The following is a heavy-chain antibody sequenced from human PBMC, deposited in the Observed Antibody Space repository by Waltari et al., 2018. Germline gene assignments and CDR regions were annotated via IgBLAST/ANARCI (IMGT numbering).Heavy chain of an antibody. CDR1: GGSISSSSYY. Sequence: QLQLQESGPGLVKPSETLSLTGTVSGGSISSSSYYWGWIRQPPGKGLEWIGSIYYSGSTYYNPSLKSRVTISVDTSKNQFSLKLSSVTAADTAVYYCARRARSSLGYYYYYGMDVWGQGTTVTVSS. CDR3: ARRARSSLGYYYYYGMDV. V-gene: IGHV4-39*01. D-gene: IGHD6-6*01. J-gene: IGHJ6*02. CDR2: IYYSGST.